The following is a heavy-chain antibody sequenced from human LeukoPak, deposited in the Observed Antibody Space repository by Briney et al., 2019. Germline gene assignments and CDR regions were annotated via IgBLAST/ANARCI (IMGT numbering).Heavy chain of an antibody. Sequence: ASVKVSCKASGYTFTGYYMHWVRQAPGQGLEWMGWINPNSGGTNYAQKFQGRVTMTRDASISTAYMELSRLRSDDTAVYYCAGDVIVPAANWFDPWGQGTLVTVSS. D-gene: IGHD2-2*01. V-gene: IGHV1-2*02. CDR3: AGDVIVPAANWFDP. CDR2: INPNSGGT. J-gene: IGHJ5*02. CDR1: GYTFTGYY.